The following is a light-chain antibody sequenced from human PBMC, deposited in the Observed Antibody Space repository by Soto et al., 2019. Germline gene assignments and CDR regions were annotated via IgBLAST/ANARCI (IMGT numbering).Light chain of an antibody. CDR2: DAS. Sequence: EIVLTQSPATLSLSPGERATLSCRASQSVTSYLAWYQQKPGQAPRLLIYDASSRATRIPARFSGSGSGTDFTLTISSLEPEDFAVYYCQQRSNWPRYTFGQGTKLEIK. V-gene: IGKV3-11*01. J-gene: IGKJ2*01. CDR3: QQRSNWPRYT. CDR1: QSVTSY.